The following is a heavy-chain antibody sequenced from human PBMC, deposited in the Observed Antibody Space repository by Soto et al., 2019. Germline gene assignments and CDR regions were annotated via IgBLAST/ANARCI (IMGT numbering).Heavy chain of an antibody. Sequence: PGGSLRLSCAASGFTFSSYAISWVRQAPGKGLEWVSAISGSGGSTYYADSVKGRFTISRDNSKNTLYLQMNSLRAEDTAVYYCAKVPASDYYYYGMDVWGQGTTVTVSS. V-gene: IGHV3-23*01. J-gene: IGHJ6*02. CDR2: ISGSGGST. CDR1: GFTFSSYA. D-gene: IGHD2-2*01. CDR3: AKVPASDYYYYGMDV.